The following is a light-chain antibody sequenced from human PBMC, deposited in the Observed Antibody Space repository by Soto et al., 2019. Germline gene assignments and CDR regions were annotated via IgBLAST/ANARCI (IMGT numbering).Light chain of an antibody. CDR2: GNS. CDR3: QSYDSSLSALYV. J-gene: IGLJ1*01. V-gene: IGLV1-40*01. CDR1: SSNIGAGYD. Sequence: QPVLTQPPSVSGAPGQRVTISCTGSSSNIGAGYDVHWYQQLPGTAPKLLIYGNSNRPSGVPDRFSGSKSGTSASLAITGLQAEDEADYYFQSYDSSLSALYVFGTVTKVTVL.